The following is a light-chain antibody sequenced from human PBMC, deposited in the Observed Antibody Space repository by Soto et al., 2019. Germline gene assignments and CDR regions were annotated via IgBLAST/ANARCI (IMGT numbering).Light chain of an antibody. Sequence: QSVLTQPPSVSAAPGQTVTISCSGSSSNIGNNYVSWYQQLPGTAPKLLIYENNKRPSGIPDRFSGSKSGTSATLGITGLQNGDEADYYCGTWDSSLSAVFGGGTQLTVL. J-gene: IGLJ7*01. CDR2: ENN. CDR1: SSNIGNNY. V-gene: IGLV1-51*02. CDR3: GTWDSSLSAV.